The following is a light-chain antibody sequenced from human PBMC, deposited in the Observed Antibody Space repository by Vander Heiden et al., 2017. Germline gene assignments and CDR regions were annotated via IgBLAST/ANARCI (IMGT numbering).Light chain of an antibody. CDR3: QQYSSFSRT. V-gene: IGKV1-5*03. CDR1: QSISSW. J-gene: IGKJ2*01. CDR2: KAS. Sequence: DIQMTQSPSPRSASVGDRVTSTCRASQSISSWLAWYQQKPGKAPKLLIYKASSLESGVPSRFSGSGSGTEFTLTISSLQRDDFATYYCQQYSSFSRTFGQGTKLEIK.